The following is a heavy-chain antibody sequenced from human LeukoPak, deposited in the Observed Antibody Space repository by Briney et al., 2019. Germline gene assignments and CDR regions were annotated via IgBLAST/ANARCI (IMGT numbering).Heavy chain of an antibody. CDR2: FDPEDGET. CDR3: ATEGGCSGGSCKNYYYGMDV. V-gene: IGHV1-24*01. Sequence: ASVKVSCKVSGYTLTELSMHWVRQAPGKGLEWMGGFDPEDGETIYAQKFQGRVTMTEDTSTDTAYMELSSLRSEDTAVYYCATEGGCSGGSCKNYYYGMDVWGQGTTVTVSS. CDR1: GYTLTELS. D-gene: IGHD2-15*01. J-gene: IGHJ6*02.